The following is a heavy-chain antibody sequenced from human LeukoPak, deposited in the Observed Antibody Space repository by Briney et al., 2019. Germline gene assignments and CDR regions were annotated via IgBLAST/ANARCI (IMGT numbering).Heavy chain of an antibody. CDR2: MNPNSGNT. V-gene: IGHV1-8*01. CDR3: ARVIAVAGTWTYYFDY. D-gene: IGHD6-19*01. Sequence: ASVKVSCKASGYTFTSYDINGVRQATAQRLEWMGWMNPNSGNTGYAQKFQGRVTMTRNTSISTAYMELSSLRSEDTAVYYCARVIAVAGTWTYYFDYWGQGTLVTVSS. J-gene: IGHJ4*02. CDR1: GYTFTSYD.